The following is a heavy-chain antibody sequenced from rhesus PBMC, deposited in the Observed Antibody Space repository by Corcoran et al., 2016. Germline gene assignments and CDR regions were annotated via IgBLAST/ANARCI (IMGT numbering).Heavy chain of an antibody. D-gene: IGHD3-28*01. CDR3: ARNEYYYDSGYIY. J-gene: IGHJ4*01. V-gene: IGHV4-165*02. CDR2: IGGSSGRT. Sequence: QVQLQESGPGLVKPSETLSLTCAVSGCSISDYYWNCIRQPPGKGLVWIGYIGGSSGRTYYNPALKSRVTISTDTSKNEFSLKLSSVTAADTAVYYCARNEYYYDSGYIYWGQGVLVTVSS. CDR1: GCSISDYY.